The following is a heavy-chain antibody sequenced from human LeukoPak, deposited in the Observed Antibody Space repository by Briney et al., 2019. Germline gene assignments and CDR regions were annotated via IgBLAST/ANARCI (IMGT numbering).Heavy chain of an antibody. D-gene: IGHD3-22*01. CDR3: ARVSARKYYYDSSGYPDY. V-gene: IGHV3-21*01. Sequence: PGGSLRLSCAASGFTFSSYSMNWVRQAPGKGLEWVSSISSSSYIYYADSVKGRFTISRDNAKNSLYLQMNSLRAEDTAVYYCARVSARKYYYDSSGYPDYWGQGTLVTVSS. CDR1: GFTFSSYS. CDR2: ISSSSYI. J-gene: IGHJ4*02.